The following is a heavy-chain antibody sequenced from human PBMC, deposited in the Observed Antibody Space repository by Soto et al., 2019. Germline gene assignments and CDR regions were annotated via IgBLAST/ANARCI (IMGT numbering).Heavy chain of an antibody. CDR1: GFTFSNYN. CDR3: SREGALKPFSS. V-gene: IGHV3-21*01. J-gene: IGHJ5*02. CDR2: MSGTSVYI. Sequence: PGGSLRLSCVASGFTFSNYNMNWVRQAPGKGLEWISHMSGTSVYIHYADSVKGRFTISRDNAKNSVDLQMDSLRVDDTAVYYCSREGALKPFSSWGQGALVTVSS.